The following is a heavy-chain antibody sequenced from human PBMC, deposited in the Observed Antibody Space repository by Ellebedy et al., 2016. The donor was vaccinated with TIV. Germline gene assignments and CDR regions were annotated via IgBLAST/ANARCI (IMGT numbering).Heavy chain of an antibody. J-gene: IGHJ3*01. D-gene: IGHD2-2*01. V-gene: IGHV3-33*01. CDR2: IWSDGSSK. CDR1: GFPFSTYV. CDR3: ARGGYCSSTSCAPADAFDV. Sequence: SLKISCAASGFPFSTYVMHWVRQAPGKGLEWAAVIWSDGSSKYYADSVKGRFTISGDSSKNTVYLQMTSLRADDTAVYYCARGGYCSSTSCAPADAFDVWGPGTEVTISS.